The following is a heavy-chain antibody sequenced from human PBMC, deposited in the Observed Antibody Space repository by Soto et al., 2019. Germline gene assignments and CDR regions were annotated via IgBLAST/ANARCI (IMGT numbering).Heavy chain of an antibody. V-gene: IGHV3-9*01. J-gene: IGHJ4*02. D-gene: IGHD3-22*01. CDR3: AKGGGYYYDSSGSQGIEY. CDR2: INWNSGIK. CDR1: GFTFDDYA. Sequence: PGGSLRLSCAASGFTFDDYAMHWVRQAPGKGLEWVSGINWNSGIKGYADSVKGRFTISRDNAKNSLYLQMNSLRAADTALYYCAKGGGYYYDSSGSQGIEYWSQGTLVTVSS.